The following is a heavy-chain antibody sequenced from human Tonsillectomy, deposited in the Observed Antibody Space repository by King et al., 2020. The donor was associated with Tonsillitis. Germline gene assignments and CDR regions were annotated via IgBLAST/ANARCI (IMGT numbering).Heavy chain of an antibody. CDR1: GGSISSSSYY. CDR3: ARQNYDSSGYPVVGDY. CDR2: IYHTGST. V-gene: IGHV4-39*01. D-gene: IGHD3-22*01. Sequence: QLQESGPGLVKPSETLSLTCTVSGGSISSSSYYWGWIRQPPGKGLEWIGTIYHTGSTYYNPSLKSRVTISVDTSKNQFSLKLTSVTAADTAVYYCARQNYDSSGYPVVGDYWGQGTLVTVSS. J-gene: IGHJ4*02.